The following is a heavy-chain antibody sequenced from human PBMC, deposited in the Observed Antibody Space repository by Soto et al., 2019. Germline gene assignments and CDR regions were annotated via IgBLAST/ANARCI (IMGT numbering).Heavy chain of an antibody. V-gene: IGHV3-48*03. J-gene: IGHJ6*02. Sequence: GGSLRLSCAASGFTFSSYEMNWVRQSPGKGLEWVSYISNSGNTIYYADSVKGRFTISRDNAKNSLYLQMNSLRAEDTAVYYCARDYEDRSSFFHYSYGMDVWGQGTTVTVSS. D-gene: IGHD6-6*01. CDR3: ARDYEDRSSFFHYSYGMDV. CDR1: GFTFSSYE. CDR2: ISNSGNTI.